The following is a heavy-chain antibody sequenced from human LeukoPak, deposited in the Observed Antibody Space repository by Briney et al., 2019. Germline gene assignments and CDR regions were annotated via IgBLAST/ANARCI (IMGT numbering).Heavy chain of an antibody. Sequence: GGSLRLSCATSGFTFNDYAMNWVRQAPGKGLEWVAGISGSGADTYYADSVKGRFTISRDNSKNTLYLQTDTLRVEDTAVYYCARRLWIGTACYYFDYWGQGTLVTVSS. CDR1: GFTFNDYA. CDR3: ARRLWIGTACYYFDY. V-gene: IGHV3-23*01. D-gene: IGHD2-2*01. J-gene: IGHJ4*02. CDR2: ISGSGADT.